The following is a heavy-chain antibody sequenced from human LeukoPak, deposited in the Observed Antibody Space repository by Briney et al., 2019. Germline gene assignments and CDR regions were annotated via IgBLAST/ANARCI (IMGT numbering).Heavy chain of an antibody. CDR3: ARDLKGQYRDAFDI. CDR1: GFTFSSYA. J-gene: IGHJ3*02. Sequence: PGGSLRLSCAASGFTFSSYAMSWVRQAPGKGLEWVSAISGSGGSTYYADSVKGRFTISRGNAKNSLYLQMNSLRPEDTAVYYCARDLKGQYRDAFDIWGQGTMVTVSS. CDR2: ISGSGGST. V-gene: IGHV3-23*01. D-gene: IGHD2-2*01.